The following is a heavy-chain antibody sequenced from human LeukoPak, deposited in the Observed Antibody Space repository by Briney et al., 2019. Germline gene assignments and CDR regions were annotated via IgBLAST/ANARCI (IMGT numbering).Heavy chain of an antibody. Sequence: GGSLRLSCAASGFTFSSYGVHWVRQPPGKGLEWVAFIRYDGSNKYYADSVKGRFTISRDNSKNTLYLQMNSLRAEDTAVYYASAGITMVRGVSPIFDYWGQGTLVTVSS. CDR3: SAGITMVRGVSPIFDY. V-gene: IGHV3-30*02. J-gene: IGHJ4*02. CDR1: GFTFSSYG. D-gene: IGHD3-10*01. CDR2: IRYDGSNK.